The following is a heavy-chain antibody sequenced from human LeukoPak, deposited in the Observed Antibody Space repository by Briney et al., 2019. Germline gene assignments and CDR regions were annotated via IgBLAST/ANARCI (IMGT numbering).Heavy chain of an antibody. Sequence: SETLSLTCTVSGYSISSGYYWGWIRQPPGKGLEWIGYIYYSGSTNYNPSLKSRVTISVGTSKNQFSLKLSSVTAADTAVYYCARETSRKGAHYMDVWGKGTTVTISS. D-gene: IGHD1-14*01. CDR1: GYSISSGYY. CDR3: ARETSRKGAHYMDV. CDR2: IYYSGST. V-gene: IGHV4-61*01. J-gene: IGHJ6*03.